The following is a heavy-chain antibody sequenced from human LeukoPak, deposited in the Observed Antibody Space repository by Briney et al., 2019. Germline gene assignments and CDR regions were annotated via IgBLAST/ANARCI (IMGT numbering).Heavy chain of an antibody. Sequence: GGSLRLSCAASGFTFSSYAMSWVHQAPGKGLEWVSAISGSGGSTYYADSVKGRFTISRDNSKNTLYLQMNSLRAEDTAVYYCAKVGVWFGEFRLYFDYWGQGTLVTVSS. D-gene: IGHD3-10*01. J-gene: IGHJ4*02. CDR3: AKVGVWFGEFRLYFDY. CDR2: ISGSGGST. V-gene: IGHV3-23*01. CDR1: GFTFSSYA.